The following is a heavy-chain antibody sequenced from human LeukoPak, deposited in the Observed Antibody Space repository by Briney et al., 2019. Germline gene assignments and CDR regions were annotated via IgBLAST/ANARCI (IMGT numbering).Heavy chain of an antibody. CDR2: IYYSGST. J-gene: IGHJ4*02. D-gene: IGHD5-18*01. Sequence: SETLSLTCTVSGGSISSYYWSWIRQPPGKGLEWIGYIYYSGSTNYNPSLKSRVTISVDTSKNQFSLKLSSVTAADTAVYYCARQKWAVVTAPYYFDYWGQGTLVTVSS. CDR1: GGSISSYY. V-gene: IGHV4-59*08. CDR3: ARQKWAVVTAPYYFDY.